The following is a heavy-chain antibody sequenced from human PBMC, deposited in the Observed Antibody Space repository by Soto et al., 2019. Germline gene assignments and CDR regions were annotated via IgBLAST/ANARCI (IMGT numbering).Heavy chain of an antibody. Sequence: GGSLRLSCAASGFTFSSYSMNWVRQAPGKGLEWVSSISSSSYIYYADSVKGRFTISRDNAKNSLYLQMNSLRAEDTAAYYCARAPWGGDSYGMDVWGQGTTVTVSS. CDR2: ISSSSYI. CDR3: ARAPWGGDSYGMDV. V-gene: IGHV3-21*01. CDR1: GFTFSSYS. D-gene: IGHD2-21*02. J-gene: IGHJ6*02.